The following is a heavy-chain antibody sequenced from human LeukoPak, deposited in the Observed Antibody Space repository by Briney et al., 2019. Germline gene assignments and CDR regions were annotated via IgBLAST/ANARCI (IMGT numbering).Heavy chain of an antibody. CDR2: INAGNGNT. CDR1: GYTFTSYA. Sequence: ASVKVSCKASGYTFTSYAMHWVRQAPGQRLEWMGWINAGNGNTKYSQKFQGRVTITRDTSASTAYMELSSLRSEDTAVYYCVRDGAPDAHCSSTSCAIRWGQGTLVTVSS. J-gene: IGHJ4*02. D-gene: IGHD2-2*01. V-gene: IGHV1-3*01. CDR3: VRDGAPDAHCSSTSCAIR.